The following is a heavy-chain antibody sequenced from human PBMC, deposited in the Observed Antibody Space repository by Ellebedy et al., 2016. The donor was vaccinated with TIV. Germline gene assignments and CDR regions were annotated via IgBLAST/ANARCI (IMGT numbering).Heavy chain of an antibody. CDR1: GGSFSGYY. D-gene: IGHD3-10*01. J-gene: IGHJ6*02. V-gene: IGHV4-34*01. CDR3: ARGPTMVRGTYYYYYYGMDV. Sequence: GSLRLSXAVYGGSFSGYYWSWIRQPPGKGLEWIGEINHSGSTNYNPSLKSRVTISVDTSKNQFSLKLSSVTAADTAVYYCARGPTMVRGTYYYYYYGMDVWGQGTTVTVSS. CDR2: INHSGST.